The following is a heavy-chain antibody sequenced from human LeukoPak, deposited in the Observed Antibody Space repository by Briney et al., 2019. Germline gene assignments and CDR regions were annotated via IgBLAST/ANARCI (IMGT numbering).Heavy chain of an antibody. Sequence: SETLSPTCAVYGGSFSGYYWSWIRQPPGKGLEWIGEINHSGSTNYNPSLKSRVTISVDTSKKQSSLKLRSVTAADTAVYYCARHEWGITNAFDIWGQGTMVTVSS. V-gene: IGHV4-34*01. CDR1: GGSFSGYY. J-gene: IGHJ3*02. CDR2: INHSGST. CDR3: ARHEWGITNAFDI. D-gene: IGHD1-14*01.